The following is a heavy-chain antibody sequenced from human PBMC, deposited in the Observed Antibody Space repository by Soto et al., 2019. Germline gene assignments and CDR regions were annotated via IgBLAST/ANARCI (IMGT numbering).Heavy chain of an antibody. D-gene: IGHD5-12*01. J-gene: IGHJ5*02. CDR2: ISGSGGST. V-gene: IGHV3-23*01. CDR3: AKESGYSGYDSWFDP. Sequence: PGGSLRLSCAASGLNFRSHARSWVSQDPGKGLEWVSAISGSGGSTYYADSVKGRFTISRDNSKNTLYLQMNSLRAEDTAVYYCAKESGYSGYDSWFDPWGQGTLVTVSS. CDR1: GLNFRSHA.